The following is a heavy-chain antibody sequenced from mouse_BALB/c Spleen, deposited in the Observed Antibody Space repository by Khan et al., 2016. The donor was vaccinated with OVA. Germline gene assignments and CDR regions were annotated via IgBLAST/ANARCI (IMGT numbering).Heavy chain of an antibody. J-gene: IGHJ2*01. CDR2: INPGSGGT. CDR1: GYAFTHYF. Sequence: QVQLQQSGGEVIRPGTSVKVSCKASGYAFTHYFIEWVKQRPGQGLEWIGVINPGSGGTNYNEKFKGKATLNADKSSSTAYMQLSSLTSDDSAVYFCARDDYGNFLYFDYWGQGTTLTVSS. V-gene: IGHV1-54*01. CDR3: ARDDYGNFLYFDY. D-gene: IGHD2-1*01.